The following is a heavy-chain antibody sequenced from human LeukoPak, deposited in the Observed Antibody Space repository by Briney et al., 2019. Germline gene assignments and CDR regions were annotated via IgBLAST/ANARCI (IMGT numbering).Heavy chain of an antibody. CDR2: IKQEGSEK. CDR1: GFTFSNYW. Sequence: GGSLRLSCAASGFTFSNYWMNWVREAPGKGLEWVANIKQEGSEKYYVDSVKGRFTISRDSAKNTLYLQMNGLRAEDTAIYYCTRDDGYWDYWGQGTLVTVSS. V-gene: IGHV3-7*01. J-gene: IGHJ4*02. D-gene: IGHD3-22*01. CDR3: TRDDGYWDY.